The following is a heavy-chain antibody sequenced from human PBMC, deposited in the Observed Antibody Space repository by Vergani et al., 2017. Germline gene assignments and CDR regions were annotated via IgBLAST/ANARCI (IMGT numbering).Heavy chain of an antibody. J-gene: IGHJ4*02. CDR2: ISYDGSNK. CDR3: ARGKGYCTNGVCPYDY. V-gene: IGHV3-30-3*01. CDR1: GFTFSSYA. Sequence: QVQLVESGGGVVQPGRSLRLSCAASGFTFSSYAMHWVRQAPGKGLEWVAVISYDGSNKYYADSVKGRFTISRDNSKNTLYLQMNSLRAEDTAVYYCARGKGYCTNGVCPYDYWGQGTLVTVSS. D-gene: IGHD2-8*01.